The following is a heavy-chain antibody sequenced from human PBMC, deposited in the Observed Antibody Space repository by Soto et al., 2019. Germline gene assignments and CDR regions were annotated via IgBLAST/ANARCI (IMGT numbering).Heavy chain of an antibody. J-gene: IGHJ6*03. CDR2: INHSGST. CDR3: ARAGIAAAGTGYYYYMDV. CDR1: GGSFSGYY. D-gene: IGHD6-13*01. Sequence: SETLSLTCAVYGGSFSGYYWSWIRQPPGKGLEWIGEINHSGSTNYNPSLKSRVTISVDTSKNQFSLKLSSVTAADTAVYHCARAGIAAAGTGYYYYMDVWGKGTTVT. V-gene: IGHV4-34*01.